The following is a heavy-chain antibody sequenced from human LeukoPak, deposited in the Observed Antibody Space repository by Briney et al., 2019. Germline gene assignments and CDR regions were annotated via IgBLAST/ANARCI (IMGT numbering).Heavy chain of an antibody. CDR1: GGTFSSYA. Sequence: GASVKVSCKASGGTFSSYAVSWVRQAPGQGLEWMGGIIPIFGTPNYAQRFQGRLTITTDESTSTAYMELSSLRPEDTAVYYCARESRTYYCDYWGQGTLVTVSS. D-gene: IGHD3-22*01. V-gene: IGHV1-69*05. J-gene: IGHJ4*02. CDR3: ARESRTYYCDY. CDR2: IIPIFGTP.